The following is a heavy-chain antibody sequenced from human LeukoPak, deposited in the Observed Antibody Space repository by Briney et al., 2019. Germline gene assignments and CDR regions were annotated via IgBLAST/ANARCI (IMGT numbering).Heavy chain of an antibody. D-gene: IGHD3-22*01. V-gene: IGHV3-64*04. CDR3: TTGYYDSSGYYIDY. Sequence: GGSLRLSCSASGFTFSAYFMHWVRQAPGKGLEYVSSISSNEYDTYYADSVKGRFTISRENAKNSLYLQMNSLRAEDTAVYYCTTGYYDSSGYYIDYWGQGTLVTVSS. J-gene: IGHJ4*02. CDR1: GFTFSAYF. CDR2: ISSNEYDT.